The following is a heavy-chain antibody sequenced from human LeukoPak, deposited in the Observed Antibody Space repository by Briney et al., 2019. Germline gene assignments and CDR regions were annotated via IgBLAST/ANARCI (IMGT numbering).Heavy chain of an antibody. CDR3: AKDGVLLWFGELSPGYFQH. Sequence: PGGSLRLSCAASGFTFSSYAMSWVRQAPGKGLEWVSAISGSGGSTYYADSVKGRFTISRDNSKNTLYLQMNSLRAEDTAVYYCAKDGVLLWFGELSPGYFQHWGQGTLVTVSS. J-gene: IGHJ1*01. CDR1: GFTFSSYA. CDR2: ISGSGGST. D-gene: IGHD3-10*01. V-gene: IGHV3-23*01.